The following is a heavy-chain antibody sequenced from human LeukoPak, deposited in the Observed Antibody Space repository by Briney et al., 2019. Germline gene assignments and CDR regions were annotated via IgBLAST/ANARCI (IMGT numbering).Heavy chain of an antibody. CDR1: GFTFDDYT. Sequence: GGSLRLSCAASGFTFDDYTMHWVRQAPGKGLEWVSLISRDGGSTYYADSVKGRFTISRDNSKNSLYLQMDSLRTEDTALYYCAKGEAEKYFDYWGQGTLVTVSS. V-gene: IGHV3-43*01. CDR3: AKGEAEKYFDY. CDR2: ISRDGGST. J-gene: IGHJ4*02. D-gene: IGHD5-24*01.